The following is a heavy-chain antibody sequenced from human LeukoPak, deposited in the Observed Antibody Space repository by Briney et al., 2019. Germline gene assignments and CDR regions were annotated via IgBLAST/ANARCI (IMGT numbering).Heavy chain of an antibody. Sequence: PSQTLSLTCTVSGGSISSGVYYWTWIRQPPGKGLEWIGYIYHSGSTYYNPSLESRVTISVDRSKNQFSLKLSSVTAADTAVYYCARDVFYSTSSRDYYYMDVWGKGTTVTVSS. CDR2: IYHSGST. CDR3: ARDVFYSTSSRDYYYMDV. J-gene: IGHJ6*03. V-gene: IGHV4-30-2*01. CDR1: GGSISSGVYY. D-gene: IGHD6-6*01.